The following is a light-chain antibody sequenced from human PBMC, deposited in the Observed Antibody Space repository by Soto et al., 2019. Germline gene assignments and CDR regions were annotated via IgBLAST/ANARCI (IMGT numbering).Light chain of an antibody. Sequence: EIMMTQSPATLSVSPGERATLSCRASQSVKSSLAWYQQKPGQAPRLLIYGASTRATGIPARFSGSGSGTEFTLTISSLQSEDSAVYYCQQRSSRPPMYTFGQGTKVDIK. CDR1: QSVKSS. CDR3: QQRSSRPPMYT. J-gene: IGKJ2*01. V-gene: IGKV3-15*01. CDR2: GAS.